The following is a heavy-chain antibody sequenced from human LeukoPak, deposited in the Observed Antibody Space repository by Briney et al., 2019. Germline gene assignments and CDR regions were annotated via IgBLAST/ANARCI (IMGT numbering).Heavy chain of an antibody. CDR1: GFTFSSYS. CDR2: ISSSSSYI. Sequence: GGSLRLSCAASGFTFSSYSMNWVRQAPGKALEWVSSISSSSSYIYYADSVKGRFTISRDNAKNSLYLQMNSLRAEDTAVYYCARDMRRQWLVRPLFGYWGQGTLVTVSS. D-gene: IGHD6-19*01. V-gene: IGHV3-21*01. J-gene: IGHJ4*02. CDR3: ARDMRRQWLVRPLFGY.